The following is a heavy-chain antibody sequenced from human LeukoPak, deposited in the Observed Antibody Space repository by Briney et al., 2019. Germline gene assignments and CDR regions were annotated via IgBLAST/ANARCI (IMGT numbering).Heavy chain of an antibody. D-gene: IGHD6-19*01. Sequence: GGSLRLSCAASGFTFDDYAMHWVRQAPGKGLEWVSGISWNSGSIGYADSVKGRFTISRDNAKNSLYLQMNSLRAEDTAVYYCARDNKYSSGWAYYFDYRGQGTLVTVSS. CDR2: ISWNSGSI. V-gene: IGHV3-9*01. J-gene: IGHJ4*02. CDR3: ARDNKYSSGWAYYFDY. CDR1: GFTFDDYA.